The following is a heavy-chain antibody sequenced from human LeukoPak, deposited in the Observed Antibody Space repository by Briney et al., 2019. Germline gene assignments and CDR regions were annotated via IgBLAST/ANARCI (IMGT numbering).Heavy chain of an antibody. CDR2: INQSGST. V-gene: IGHV4-34*01. Sequence: SETLSLTCAVYGGSFSGYYWSWIRQPPGKGLEWIGEINQSGSTNYNPSLKSRVTISIDTSKNQFSLKLSSVTAADTAVYYCARHTGDSSGKYYYYYMDVWGKGTTVTISS. CDR1: GGSFSGYY. J-gene: IGHJ6*03. CDR3: ARHTGDSSGKYYYYYMDV. D-gene: IGHD6-19*01.